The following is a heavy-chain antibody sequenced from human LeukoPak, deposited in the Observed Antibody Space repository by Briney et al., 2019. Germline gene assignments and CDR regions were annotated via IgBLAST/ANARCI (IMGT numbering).Heavy chain of an antibody. CDR3: ARDRAAAASSEYYYYGMDV. V-gene: IGHV3-33*01. J-gene: IGHJ6*04. D-gene: IGHD6-13*01. Sequence: GGSLRLSCAASGFTLSSYGIHWVRQAPGKGLEWVSVIWYTGSNKYYAASVKGRFTISRDNSKNTLSLQMNSLRAEETSVYYCARDRAAAASSEYYYYGMDVWGKGNTVTVSS. CDR1: GFTLSSYG. CDR2: IWYTGSNK.